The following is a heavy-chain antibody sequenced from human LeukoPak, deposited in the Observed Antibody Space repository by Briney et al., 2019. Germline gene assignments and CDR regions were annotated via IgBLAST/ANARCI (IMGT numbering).Heavy chain of an antibody. J-gene: IGHJ4*02. Sequence: GGSLRLSCAASGFTLSSYAMSWVRQAPGKGLEWVSLISGNAGSTYYADSVKGRFTISRDNSKNTLYLQMNSLRAEDTAVYYCARGDYGDYFDYWGQGTLVTVSS. CDR2: ISGNAGST. CDR1: GFTLSSYA. CDR3: ARGDYGDYFDY. V-gene: IGHV3-23*01. D-gene: IGHD4-17*01.